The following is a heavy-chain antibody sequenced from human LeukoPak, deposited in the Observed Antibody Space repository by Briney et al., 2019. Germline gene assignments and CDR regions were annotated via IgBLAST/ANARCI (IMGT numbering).Heavy chain of an antibody. CDR1: GFTFSSYW. Sequence: GGSLRLSCAASGFTFSSYWMHWVRQAPGKGLVWVSRIKSDGSTNYAYSVKGRFTISRDNAKSTVSLQMNSLRAEDAGVYYCARAPSEIGGYYPEYFRHWGQGTLVTVSS. CDR3: ARAPSEIGGYYPEYFRH. J-gene: IGHJ1*01. CDR2: IKSDGST. V-gene: IGHV3-74*01. D-gene: IGHD3-22*01.